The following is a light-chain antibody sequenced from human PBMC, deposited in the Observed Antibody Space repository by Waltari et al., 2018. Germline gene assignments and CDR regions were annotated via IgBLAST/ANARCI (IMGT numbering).Light chain of an antibody. J-gene: IGLJ1*01. V-gene: IGLV2-14*03. CDR3: TSYTSSSTYV. CDR2: DVS. CDR1: SSDVGGYDY. Sequence: QSALTQPASVSGSPGQSITISCTGTSSDVGGYDYVFWYQQHPGKAPKLMIYDVSHRPSGVSNRFSGSKSGNTASLTISGLQAEDEADYYCTSYTSSSTYVFGTGTKVTV.